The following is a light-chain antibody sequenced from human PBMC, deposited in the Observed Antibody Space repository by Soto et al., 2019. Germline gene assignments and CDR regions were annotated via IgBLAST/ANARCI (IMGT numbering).Light chain of an antibody. Sequence: DIQMTQSPSSLSASVGDRVTITCRASQTISSYLNWYQQKPGKAPKLLIYAASSLQSGVASRFSGSGSGTDFTLTISSLQPEDFATYYCQPSYSTPQTFGQATKVEIK. CDR2: AAS. CDR3: QPSYSTPQT. V-gene: IGKV1-39*01. CDR1: QTISSY. J-gene: IGKJ1*01.